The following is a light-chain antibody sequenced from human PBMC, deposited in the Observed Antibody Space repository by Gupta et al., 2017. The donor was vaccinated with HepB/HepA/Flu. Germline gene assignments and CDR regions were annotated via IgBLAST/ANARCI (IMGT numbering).Light chain of an antibody. CDR1: TGAVNSGHF. CDR2: DTN. J-gene: IGLJ3*02. Sequence: QAVVTQQPSLTVSPGGTVTLTCGSSTGAVNSGHFPYWLQQKAGQAPRTLFYDTNNHQSRTPALFSGTLLGGKAALTLSGAQAEDEADYYCLLLYSCPRVFGGGTKLTVL. V-gene: IGLV7-46*01. CDR3: LLLYSCPRV.